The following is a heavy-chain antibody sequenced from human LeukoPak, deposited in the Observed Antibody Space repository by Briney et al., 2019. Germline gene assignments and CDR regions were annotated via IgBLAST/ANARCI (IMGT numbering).Heavy chain of an antibody. CDR1: GYTFTGYY. V-gene: IGHV1-2*02. CDR2: INPDSGGT. D-gene: IGHD3-22*01. CDR3: ARVGHYDSSVYADDVFDF. Sequence: ASVKVSCXASGYTFTGYYMHWVRQAPGLGLEWMGWINPDSGGTNYAQKFQGRVTMTRDTSISTAYMELSRLRSDDTAVYYCARVGHYDSSVYADDVFDFWGQGTMVTVSS. J-gene: IGHJ3*01.